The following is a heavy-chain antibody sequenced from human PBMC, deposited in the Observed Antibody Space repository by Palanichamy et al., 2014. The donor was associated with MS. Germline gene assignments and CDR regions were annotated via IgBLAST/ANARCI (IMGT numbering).Heavy chain of an antibody. Sequence: EVQLVESGGDVVQPGGSLRLSCAASGFTFSGYWMHWVRQAPRKGLIWVARTDNDGSATSYADSVKGRFTVSRDNAKNTLYLEMNSLSAEDTAVYFCARDKAPGYFDYWGQGTLVTVSS. CDR1: GFTFSGYW. CDR3: ARDKAPGYFDY. V-gene: IGHV3-74*01. D-gene: IGHD6-13*01. CDR2: TDNDGSAT. J-gene: IGHJ4*02.